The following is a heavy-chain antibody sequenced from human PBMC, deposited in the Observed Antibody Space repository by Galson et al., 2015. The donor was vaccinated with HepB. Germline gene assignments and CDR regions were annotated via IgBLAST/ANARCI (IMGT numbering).Heavy chain of an antibody. V-gene: IGHV3-33*01. D-gene: IGHD5-24*01. CDR3: ARARWLQVPFDY. CDR2: IWYDGSNK. Sequence: SLRLSCAASGFTFSSYGMHWVRQAPGKGLEWVAVIWYDGSNKYYADSVKGRFTISRDNSKNTLYLQMNSLRAEDTAVYYCARARWLQVPFDYWGQGTLVTVSS. J-gene: IGHJ4*02. CDR1: GFTFSSYG.